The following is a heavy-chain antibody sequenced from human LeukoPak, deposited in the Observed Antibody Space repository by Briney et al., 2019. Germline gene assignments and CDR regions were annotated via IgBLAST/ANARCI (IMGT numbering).Heavy chain of an antibody. D-gene: IGHD3-22*01. V-gene: IGHV3-23*01. Sequence: GGSLRLSCAASGFTFSSYAMSWVRQAPGKGLEWVSAISGRGGNTYYADSVKRLVTISRDNGKNTLYLQMKGLRADEAAVDKCAKGRDSSGYGWFAPWRKGTVLSVS. CDR3: AKGRDSSGYGWFAP. J-gene: IGHJ5*02. CDR1: GFTFSSYA. CDR2: ISGRGGNT.